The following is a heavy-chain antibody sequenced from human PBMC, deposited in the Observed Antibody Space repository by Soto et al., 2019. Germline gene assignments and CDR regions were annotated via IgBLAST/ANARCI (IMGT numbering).Heavy chain of an antibody. CDR2: INWNGGST. J-gene: IGHJ4*02. CDR3: AREDILRYFDRGTYFDY. Sequence: EVQLVESGGGVVRPGGSLRLSCAASGFTFDDYGMSWVRQAPGKGLEWVSGINWNGGSTGYADSVKGRFTISRDNAKNSLYLQMNSLRAEDTALYHGAREDILRYFDRGTYFDYWGQVTLVTVSS. D-gene: IGHD3-9*01. CDR1: GFTFDDYG. V-gene: IGHV3-20*01.